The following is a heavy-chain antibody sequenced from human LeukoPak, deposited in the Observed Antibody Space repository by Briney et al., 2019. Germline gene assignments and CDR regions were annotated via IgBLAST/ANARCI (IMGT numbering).Heavy chain of an antibody. D-gene: IGHD3-22*01. Sequence: SVKVSCTASGGTFSSYAISWVRQAPGQGLEWMGGIIPIFGTANYTQKFQGRVTITADESTSTAYMELSSLRSEDTAVYYCARSLLRGVPEHYYYYGMDVWGQGTTVTVSS. CDR2: IIPIFGTA. CDR1: GGTFSSYA. J-gene: IGHJ6*02. V-gene: IGHV1-69*13. CDR3: ARSLLRGVPEHYYYYGMDV.